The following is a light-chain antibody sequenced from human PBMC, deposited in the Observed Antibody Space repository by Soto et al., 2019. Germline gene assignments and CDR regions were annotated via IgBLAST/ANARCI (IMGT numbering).Light chain of an antibody. J-gene: IGKJ4*01. Sequence: DIVMTQSPLSLPVTPGEPASISCRSSQSLLHRNGNNYLAWYLQKPGQSPHLLIYLVSNRASGVPDRFSGSGSGTDFTLKISRVEAEDVGVYYCMQVLDTPLTFGGGTKVEIK. CDR2: LVS. CDR1: QSLLHRNGNNY. CDR3: MQVLDTPLT. V-gene: IGKV2-28*01.